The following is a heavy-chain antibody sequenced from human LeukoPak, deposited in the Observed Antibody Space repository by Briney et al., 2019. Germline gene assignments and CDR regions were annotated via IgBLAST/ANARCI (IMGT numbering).Heavy chain of an antibody. CDR3: ATTGFDSPFYFHY. J-gene: IGHJ4*02. D-gene: IGHD5-12*01. CDR1: GFPFSTFW. CDR2: IKQNADAE. V-gene: IGHV3-7*03. Sequence: GGSLRLSCAVSGFPFSTFWMSWVRQAPGKGLEWVAIIKQNADAEYYVDSVKGRFTISKSNSQNSLYLQMNSLRPEDTAVYYCATTGFDSPFYFHYWGQGTLVTVSS.